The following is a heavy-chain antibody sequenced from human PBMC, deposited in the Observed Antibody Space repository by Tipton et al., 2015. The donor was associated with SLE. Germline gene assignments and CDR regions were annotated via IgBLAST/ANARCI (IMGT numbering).Heavy chain of an antibody. Sequence: SLRLSCAASGFTFSSYSMNWARQAPGKGLEWVSSISSSSSYIYYADSVKGRFTISRDNAKNSLYLQMNSLRAEDTAVYYCARAPSVGATKYWGQGTLVTVSS. V-gene: IGHV3-21*01. D-gene: IGHD1-26*01. CDR2: ISSSSSYI. J-gene: IGHJ4*02. CDR1: GFTFSSYS. CDR3: ARAPSVGATKY.